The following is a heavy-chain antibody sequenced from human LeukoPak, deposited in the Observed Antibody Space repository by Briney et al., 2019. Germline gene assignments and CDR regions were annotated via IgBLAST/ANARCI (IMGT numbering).Heavy chain of an antibody. Sequence: SETLSLTCTVSGGSISSYYWSWIRQPPGKGLEWIGYIYYSGSTNYNPSLKSRVTISVDTSKNQFSLKLSSVTAADTAVYYCAGGRCCSSGVMPDYWGQGTLVTVSS. D-gene: IGHD6-6*01. CDR3: AGGRCCSSGVMPDY. CDR1: GGSISSYY. V-gene: IGHV4-59*01. CDR2: IYYSGST. J-gene: IGHJ4*02.